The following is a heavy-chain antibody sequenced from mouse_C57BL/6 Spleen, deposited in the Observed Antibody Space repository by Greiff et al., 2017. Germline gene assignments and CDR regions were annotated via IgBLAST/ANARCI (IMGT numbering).Heavy chain of an antibody. Sequence: QVTLKVSGPGILQPSQTLSLTCSFSGFSLSTFGMGVGWIRQPSGKGLEWLAHIWWDDDKYYNPALKSRLTISKDTSKNQVFLKIANVDTADTATYYCARIAAYDYDSYWYFDVWGTGTTVTVSS. V-gene: IGHV8-8*01. CDR2: IWWDDDK. D-gene: IGHD2-4*01. J-gene: IGHJ1*03. CDR3: ARIAAYDYDSYWYFDV. CDR1: GFSLSTFGMG.